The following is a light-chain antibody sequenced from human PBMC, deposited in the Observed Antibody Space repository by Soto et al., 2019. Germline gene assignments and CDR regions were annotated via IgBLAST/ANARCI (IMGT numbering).Light chain of an antibody. V-gene: IGKV1-39*01. CDR2: AAS. Sequence: IQMTQSPSSLSASVGDRVTITCRASQSISSYLNWYQQKPGKAPKLLIYAASSLQSGVPSRFSGSGSGTDFTLTISSLQPEDFATYYCQQSYSTPYRFTFGPGTKVDIK. J-gene: IGKJ3*01. CDR1: QSISSY. CDR3: QQSYSTPYRFT.